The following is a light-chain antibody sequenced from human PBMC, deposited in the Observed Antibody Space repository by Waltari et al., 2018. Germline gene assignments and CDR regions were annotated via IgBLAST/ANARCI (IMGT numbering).Light chain of an antibody. CDR1: EDINTW. J-gene: IGKJ4*01. CDR3: QHYKNFPLT. Sequence: DVQMTQSPSTLSASVGDRVTITCRASEDINTWLAWYQQKPGKAPKLLIPHGASLKSGVPSRFSGSGSGTDFTLTITSMQPDDFATYYCQHYKNFPLTFGGGTNVEV. CDR2: HGA. V-gene: IGKV1-5*01.